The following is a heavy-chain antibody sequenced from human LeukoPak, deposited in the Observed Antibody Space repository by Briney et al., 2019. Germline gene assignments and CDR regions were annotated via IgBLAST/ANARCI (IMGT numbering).Heavy chain of an antibody. CDR3: AKVPLTVTTGY. CDR2: ISYDGSNK. D-gene: IGHD4-11*01. V-gene: IGHV3-30*18. J-gene: IGHJ4*02. CDR1: GFTFSSYG. Sequence: GGSLRLSCAASGFTFSSYGMHWVRQAPGKGLEWVAVISYDGSNKYYADSVKGRFTISRDNSKDTLYLQMNSLRAEDTAVYYCAKVPLTVTTGYWGQGTLVTVSS.